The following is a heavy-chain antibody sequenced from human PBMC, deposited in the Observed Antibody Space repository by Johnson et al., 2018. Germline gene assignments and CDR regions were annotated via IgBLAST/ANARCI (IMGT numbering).Heavy chain of an antibody. Sequence: VQLVQSGAEVKKPGESLKISCKGSGYSFTSYWIGWVRQMPGKGLEWMGIIYPGDSDTRYTPSFQGQVTMSADKSISTAYLRWGSLKAPDTAMYFCVRRYDYDSLDYWGQGTLVTVSS. CDR2: IYPGDSDT. J-gene: IGHJ4*02. CDR1: GYSFTSYW. CDR3: VRRYDYDSLDY. D-gene: IGHD4-17*01. V-gene: IGHV5-51*03.